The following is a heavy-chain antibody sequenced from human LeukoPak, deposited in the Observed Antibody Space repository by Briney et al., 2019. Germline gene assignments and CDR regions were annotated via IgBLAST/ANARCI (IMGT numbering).Heavy chain of an antibody. CDR3: ARDRGYSSGWGWFDA. Sequence: SETLSLTCTVSGGPIGSGGYYWSWIRPSPGKGPEGIGYVYHTGSEHHNPSLKSRITISVDKSTNQFFLSLHSVTAADTAVYYCARDRGYSSGWGWFDAWGQGILVTVSS. CDR1: GGPIGSGGYY. D-gene: IGHD6-19*01. J-gene: IGHJ5*02. CDR2: VYHTGSE. V-gene: IGHV4-30-2*05.